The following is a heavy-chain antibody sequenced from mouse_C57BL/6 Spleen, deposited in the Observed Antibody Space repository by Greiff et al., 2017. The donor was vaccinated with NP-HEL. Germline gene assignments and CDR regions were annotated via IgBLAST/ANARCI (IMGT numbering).Heavy chain of an antibody. CDR1: GFTFSDYY. CDR2: ISNGGGST. D-gene: IGHD1-1*01. CDR3: ARRGYGHYFDY. Sequence: EVKLVEPGGGLVQPGASVKLSCAASGFTFSDYYMYWVRQTPEQRLEWVAYISNGGGSTYYPDTVKGRFTLSRDNAKNTLYLQMSRLKSEDTAMYYCARRGYGHYFDYWGQGTTLTVSS. V-gene: IGHV5-12*01. J-gene: IGHJ2*01.